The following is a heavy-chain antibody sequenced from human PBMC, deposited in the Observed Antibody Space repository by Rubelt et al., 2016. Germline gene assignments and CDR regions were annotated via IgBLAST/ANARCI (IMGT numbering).Heavy chain of an antibody. CDR2: ISGSGGST. V-gene: IGHV3-23*01. CDR3: ARKGYSYGGFDY. Sequence: EVQLLESGGGLVQPGGSLRLSCAASGFTFSSYSMNWVRQAPGKGLEWVSAISGSGGSTYYADSVKGRFTISRDNSKTTLYLQMTSLRAEDTAVYYCARKGYSYGGFDYWGQGTLVTVSS. J-gene: IGHJ4*02. CDR1: GFTFSSYS. D-gene: IGHD5-18*01.